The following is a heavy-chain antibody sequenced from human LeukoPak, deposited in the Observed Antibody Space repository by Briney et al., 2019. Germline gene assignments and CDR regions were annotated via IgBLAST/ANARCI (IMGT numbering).Heavy chain of an antibody. V-gene: IGHV3-48*03. D-gene: IGHD2-15*01. CDR3: ARVTTPGHCSGGTCSGYFDY. CDR2: ISSSGSTI. CDR1: GFTFSSYE. Sequence: PGGSLRHSCAASGFTFSSYEMNWVRQAPGKGLEWVSYISSSGSTIHYADSVKGRFTISRDNAKNSLYLQMNSLRAEDTAVYYCARVTTPGHCSGGTCSGYFDYWGQGTLVTVSS. J-gene: IGHJ4*02.